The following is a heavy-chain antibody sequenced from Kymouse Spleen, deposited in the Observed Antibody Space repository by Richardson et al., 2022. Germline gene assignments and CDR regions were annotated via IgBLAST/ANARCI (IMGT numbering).Heavy chain of an antibody. V-gene: IGHV4-39*01. CDR2: IYYSGST. J-gene: IGHJ6*02. Sequence: QLQLQESGPGLVKPSETLSLTCTVSGGSISSSSYYWGWIRQPPGKGLEWIGSIYYSGSTYYNPSLKSRVTISVDTSKNQFSLKLSSVTAADTAVYYCARSTIFGVVIPQDYYYGMDVWGQGTTVTVSS. CDR3: ARSTIFGVVIPQDYYYGMDV. D-gene: IGHD3-3*01. CDR1: GGSISSSSYY.